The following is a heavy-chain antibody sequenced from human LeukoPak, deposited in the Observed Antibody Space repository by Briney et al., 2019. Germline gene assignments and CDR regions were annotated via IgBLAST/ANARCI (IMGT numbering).Heavy chain of an antibody. CDR1: GGSISSSNW. D-gene: IGHD4-23*01. V-gene: IGHV4-4*02. CDR2: IYHSGST. J-gene: IGHJ3*02. Sequence: PSETLSLTCAVSGGSISSSNWWSWVRQPPGKGLEWIGEIYHSGSTNYNPSLKSRVTISVDTSKNQFSLKLSSVTAADTAVYYCARDFYGGKPNDAFDIWGQGTMVTVSS. CDR3: ARDFYGGKPNDAFDI.